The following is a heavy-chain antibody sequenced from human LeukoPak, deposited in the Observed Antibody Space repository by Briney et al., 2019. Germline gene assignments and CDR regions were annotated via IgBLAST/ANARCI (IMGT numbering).Heavy chain of an antibody. V-gene: IGHV3-30*18. CDR2: ISYDGSNK. D-gene: IGHD3-10*01. J-gene: IGHJ4*02. CDR1: GFTFSSYG. Sequence: GRSLRLSCAAPGFTFSSYGMHWVRQAPGKGLEWVAVISYDGSNKYYAHSVKGRFTISRDNSKNTLSLQMNSLRVEDTAVYYCVKPVGYGSGSYHFDYWGQGTLVTVSS. CDR3: VKPVGYGSGSYHFDY.